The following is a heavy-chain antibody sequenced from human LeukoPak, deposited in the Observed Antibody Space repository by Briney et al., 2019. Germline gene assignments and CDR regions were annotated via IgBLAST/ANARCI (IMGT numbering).Heavy chain of an antibody. Sequence: GGSLRLSCAASGFTVSTNFMTWVRQAPGKGMEWVSVIYRDGTTHYADSVKGRSTISRDSLRNTLDLQMNSLRAEDTAVYYCAKTGGPWDWGQGALVTVSS. CDR3: AKTGGPWD. V-gene: IGHV3-53*01. CDR1: GFTVSTNF. CDR2: IYRDGTT. D-gene: IGHD7-27*01. J-gene: IGHJ4*02.